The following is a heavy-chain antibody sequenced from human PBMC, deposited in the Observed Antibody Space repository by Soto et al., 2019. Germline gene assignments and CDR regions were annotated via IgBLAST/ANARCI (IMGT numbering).Heavy chain of an antibody. CDR3: TRDRSTIYSNYYYYGMDV. CDR2: IRSKAYGGTT. D-gene: IGHD4-4*01. CDR1: GFTFGDYA. V-gene: IGHV3-49*03. Sequence: PGGSLRLSCTASGFTFGDYAMSWFRQAPGKGLEWVGFIRSKAYGGTTEYAASVKGRFTISRDDSKSIAYLQMNSLKTEDTAVYYCTRDRSTIYSNYYYYGMDVWGQGTTVTVSS. J-gene: IGHJ6*02.